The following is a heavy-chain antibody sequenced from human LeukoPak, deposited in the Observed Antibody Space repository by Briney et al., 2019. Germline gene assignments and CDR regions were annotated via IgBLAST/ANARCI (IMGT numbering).Heavy chain of an antibody. CDR2: IYYSGST. V-gene: IGHV4-39*01. CDR3: ARHNTQQLVRSGYWFDP. D-gene: IGHD6-13*01. Sequence: TTSETLSLTCTVSGGSISSSSYYWGWIRQPPGKGLEWIGSIYYSGSTYYNPSLKSRVTISVDTSKNQFSLKLSSVTAADTAVYYCARHNTQQLVRSGYWFDPWGQGTLVTVSS. J-gene: IGHJ5*02. CDR1: GGSISSSSYY.